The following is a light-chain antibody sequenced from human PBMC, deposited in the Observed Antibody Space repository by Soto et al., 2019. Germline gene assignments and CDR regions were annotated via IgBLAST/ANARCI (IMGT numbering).Light chain of an antibody. CDR2: DAS. CDR1: QAISSA. V-gene: IGKV1-13*02. Sequence: ANQLTQSPSSLSASVGDRVTITCRASQAISSALAWYQQKPGKPPKLLIYDASTLQSGVPSRFSGSGSGTEFTLTISSLQPDDFATYYCQQYNTFSTFGQGTKVDIK. CDR3: QQYNTFST. J-gene: IGKJ1*01.